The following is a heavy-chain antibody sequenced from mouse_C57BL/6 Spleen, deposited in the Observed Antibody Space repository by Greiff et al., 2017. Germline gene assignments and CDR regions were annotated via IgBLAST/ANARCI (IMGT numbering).Heavy chain of an antibody. J-gene: IGHJ4*01. D-gene: IGHD2-3*01. CDR2: IDPNSGGT. V-gene: IGHV1-72*01. CDR3: ARFWGGYYDNWYYAMDY. CDR1: GYTFTSYW. Sequence: VQLQQSGAELVKPGASVKLSCKASGYTFTSYWMHWVKQRPGRGLEWIGRIDPNSGGTKYNEKFKSKATLTVDKPSSTAYMQLSSLTSEDAAAYYCARFWGGYYDNWYYAMDYWGQGTSVTVSS.